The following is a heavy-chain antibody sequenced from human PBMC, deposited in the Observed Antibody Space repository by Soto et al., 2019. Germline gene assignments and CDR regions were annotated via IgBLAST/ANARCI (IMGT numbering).Heavy chain of an antibody. D-gene: IGHD6-13*01. CDR3: ARNLASADV. V-gene: IGHV1-3*01. CDR1: GYTFTSQP. J-gene: IGHJ4*02. CDR2: INPGNGNT. Sequence: GASVKVSCKASGYTFTSQPIHWVRQAPGQRLEWMGWINPGNGNTEYSQKFHDRVIITTDTSARIAYMELSGLRSEDTAVYYCARNLASADVWGQGTLVTVSS.